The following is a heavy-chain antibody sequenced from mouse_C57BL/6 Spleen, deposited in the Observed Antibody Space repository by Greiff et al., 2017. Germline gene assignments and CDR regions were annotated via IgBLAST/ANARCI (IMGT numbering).Heavy chain of an antibody. CDR3: ARTVYDYLDY. CDR1: GYTFTDYY. D-gene: IGHD2-3*01. J-gene: IGHJ2*01. V-gene: IGHV1-26*01. CDR2: INPNNGGT. Sequence: EVQLQQSGPELVKPGASVKISCKASGYTFTDYYMNWVKQSHGKSLEWIGDINPNNGGTSYNQKFKGKATVTVDKSSSTAYIELRSLTSEDSAVYYCARTVYDYLDYWGQVTTLTV.